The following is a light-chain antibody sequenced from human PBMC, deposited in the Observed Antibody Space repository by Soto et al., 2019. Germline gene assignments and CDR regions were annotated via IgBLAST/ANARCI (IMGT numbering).Light chain of an antibody. V-gene: IGKV4-1*01. CDR3: QQYDRPPLT. Sequence: DIVMTQSPDSLAVSLGERATINCKSSQSGLYSSNNKNYLAWYQQTPGQPPKLLIYWASTRESGVPDRFSGSRSGEDFTLTVSSLRAEDVAVYYCQQYDRPPLTLGGGTKVETK. CDR1: QSGLYSSNNKNY. CDR2: WAS. J-gene: IGKJ4*01.